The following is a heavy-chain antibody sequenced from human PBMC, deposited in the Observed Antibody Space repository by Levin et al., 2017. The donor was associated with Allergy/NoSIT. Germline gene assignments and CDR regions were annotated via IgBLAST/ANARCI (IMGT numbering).Heavy chain of an antibody. CDR3: AKDFLPRIIYGDYPDY. CDR1: GFTFSSYG. J-gene: IGHJ4*02. D-gene: IGHD4-17*01. CDR2: ISYDGSNK. V-gene: IGHV3-30*18. Sequence: GGSLRLSCAASGFTFSSYGMHWVRQAPGKGLEWVAVISYDGSNKYYADSVKGRFTISRDNSKNTLYLQMNSLRAEDTAVYYCAKDFLPRIIYGDYPDYWGQGTLVTVSS.